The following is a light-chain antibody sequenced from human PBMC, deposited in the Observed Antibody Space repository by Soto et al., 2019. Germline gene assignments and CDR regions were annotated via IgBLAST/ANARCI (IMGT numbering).Light chain of an antibody. CDR3: SSYTSIRTYV. Sequence: QSALTQPASVSGSPGQSITISCTGTSSDAGGYNFVSWYQQHPDKAPKLMIYDVTNRPSGVSNRFSGSKSGNTASQTISGLQAEDEADEYCSSYTSIRTYVFGTGTKGTAL. CDR2: DVT. V-gene: IGLV2-14*01. J-gene: IGLJ1*01. CDR1: SSDAGGYNF.